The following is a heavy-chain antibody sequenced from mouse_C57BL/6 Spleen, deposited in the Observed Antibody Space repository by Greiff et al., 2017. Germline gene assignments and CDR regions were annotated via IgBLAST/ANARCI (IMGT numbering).Heavy chain of an antibody. V-gene: IGHV1-81*01. CDR1: GYTFTSYG. J-gene: IGHJ4*01. D-gene: IGHD1-1*01. CDR2: IYPRSGNT. Sequence: QVQLKESGAELARPGASVKLSCKASGYTFTSYGISWVKQRTGQGLEWIGEIYPRSGNTYYNEKFKGKATLTADKSSSTAYMELRSLTSEDSAVYFCARLGSPITTVVAPYYAMDYWGQGTSVTVSS. CDR3: ARLGSPITTVVAPYYAMDY.